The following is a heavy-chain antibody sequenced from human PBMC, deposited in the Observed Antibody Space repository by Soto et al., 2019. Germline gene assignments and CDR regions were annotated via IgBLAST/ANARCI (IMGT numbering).Heavy chain of an antibody. Sequence: QLQLRESGSGLVKPSQTLSLTCTVSGAPITSGAYSWSWIRQPPGKGLEWIGFIYQSGSTHYNPSLKSRVTTSADRSKNHFSLQLTSLTAADTAVYYCARDMAGCSSSDCYLSGWFDPWGPGTLVTVSS. CDR1: GAPITSGAYS. J-gene: IGHJ5*02. CDR3: ARDMAGCSSSDCYLSGWFDP. CDR2: IYQSGST. D-gene: IGHD2-21*02. V-gene: IGHV4-30-2*01.